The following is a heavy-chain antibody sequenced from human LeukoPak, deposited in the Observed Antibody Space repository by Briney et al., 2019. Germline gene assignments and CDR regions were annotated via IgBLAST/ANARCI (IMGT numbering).Heavy chain of an antibody. Sequence: PGGPLILSCAASGFTFDDYGMSWVRQAPGKGLEWVSGINWNGGSTGYADSVKGRFTISRDNAKNSLYLQMNSLRAEDTALYYCARDREYGDEKDAYYFDYWGQGTLVTVSS. CDR2: INWNGGST. CDR3: ARDREYGDEKDAYYFDY. J-gene: IGHJ4*02. CDR1: GFTFDDYG. D-gene: IGHD4-17*01. V-gene: IGHV3-20*04.